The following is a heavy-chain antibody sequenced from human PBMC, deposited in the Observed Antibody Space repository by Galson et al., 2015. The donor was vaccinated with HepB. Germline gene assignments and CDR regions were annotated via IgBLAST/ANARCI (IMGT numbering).Heavy chain of an antibody. CDR3: TRDRIQLRTQPFDS. V-gene: IGHV3-48*02. D-gene: IGHD1-1*01. J-gene: IGHJ4*02. CDR2: ISASGSTT. Sequence: SLRLSCAASGFTFTNYGMNWVRQAPGKEPEWLSYISASGSTTIYADSVKGRFTISRDNVQESIYLQMDSLRDEDTAVYYCTRDRIQLRTQPFDSWGQGSLVTVSS. CDR1: GFTFTNYG.